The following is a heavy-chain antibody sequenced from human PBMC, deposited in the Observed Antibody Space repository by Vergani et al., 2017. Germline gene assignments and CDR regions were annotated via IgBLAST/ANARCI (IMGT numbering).Heavy chain of an antibody. D-gene: IGHD1-26*01. CDR2: ISSSSSYT. J-gene: IGHJ6*02. CDR1: GFTFSDYY. CDR3: ARDTTYYYGMDV. V-gene: IGHV3-11*05. Sequence: QVQLVESGGGLVKPGGSLRLSCAASGFTFSDYYMSWIRQAPGKGLEWVSYISSSSSYTNYADSVKGRFTISRDNAKNSLYLQMNSLRAVDTAVYYCARDTTYYYGMDVWGQGTTVTVSS.